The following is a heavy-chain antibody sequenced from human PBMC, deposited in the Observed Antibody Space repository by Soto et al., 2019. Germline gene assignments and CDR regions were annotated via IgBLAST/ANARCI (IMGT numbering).Heavy chain of an antibody. J-gene: IGHJ4*02. CDR1: GFTVSDYY. Sequence: GGSLRLSCAASGFTVSDYYMSWIRQAPGKGLEWLSYSSNSGTYTRYADSVKGRFSISRENAKNSFYLQMHSLRVGDTAVYYCARAAAGGAYFDLWGQGTLVTVSS. CDR2: SSNSGTYT. CDR3: ARAAAGGAYFDL. D-gene: IGHD6-13*01. V-gene: IGHV3-11*05.